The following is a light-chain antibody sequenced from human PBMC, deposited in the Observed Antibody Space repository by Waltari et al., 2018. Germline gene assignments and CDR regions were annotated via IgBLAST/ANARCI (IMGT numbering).Light chain of an antibody. V-gene: IGLV5-37*01. J-gene: IGLJ3*02. CDR2: YKSDSEK. CDR1: SDINVVDFL. Sequence: QPVLTQPPSSSASPGDSARLTCTLPSDINVVDFLIYWYQQKPGSPPRFLLYYKSDSEKAQGSGVPSRFSGSKDASANAGILLISGLQSEDEADYYCMFWPNNVWVFGGGTKLTVL. CDR3: MFWPNNVWV.